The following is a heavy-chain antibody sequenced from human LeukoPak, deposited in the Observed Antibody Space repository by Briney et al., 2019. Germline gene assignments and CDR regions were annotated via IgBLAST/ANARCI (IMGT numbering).Heavy chain of an antibody. J-gene: IGHJ3*01. V-gene: IGHV3-64D*08. Sequence: GGSLRLSCSAPGFTFSGYPMHWVRQAPGKGLEFVSSISTNGGNTHYADSVKGRFTISRDHSKNTLYLQMSSQRAEDTAVYYCVRDLDDYPPSDAFDLWGQGTMVTVSS. CDR3: VRDLDDYPPSDAFDL. CDR2: ISTNGGNT. D-gene: IGHD5-24*01. CDR1: GFTFSGYP.